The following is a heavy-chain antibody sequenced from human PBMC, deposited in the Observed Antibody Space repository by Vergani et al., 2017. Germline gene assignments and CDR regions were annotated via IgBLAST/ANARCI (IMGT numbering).Heavy chain of an antibody. J-gene: IGHJ4*02. D-gene: IGHD5-12*01. CDR1: GYTFTSYD. V-gene: IGHV1-2*04. CDR3: ARVSRGYSGYDLAY. CDR2: INPNSGGT. Sequence: QVQLVQSGAEVKKPGASVKVSCKASGYTFTSYDINWVRQATGQGLEWMGWINPNSGGTNYAQKFQGWVTMTRDTSISTAYMELSRLRSDDTAVYYCARVSRGYSGYDLAYWGQGTLVTVSS.